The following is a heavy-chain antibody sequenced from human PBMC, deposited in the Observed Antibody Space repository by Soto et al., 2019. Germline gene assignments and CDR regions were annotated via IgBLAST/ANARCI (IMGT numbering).Heavy chain of an antibody. Sequence: EVQLVESGGGLVKPGGSLRLSCAASGFTFSSYSMNWVRQAPGKGLEWVSSISSSSSYIYYADSVKGRFTTSRDNAKNSLYLQMNSLRAEDTAVYYGARDSAEYSNYDSFDPWGQGTLVTVSS. CDR1: GFTFSSYS. CDR2: ISSSSSYI. CDR3: ARDSAEYSNYDSFDP. D-gene: IGHD4-4*01. V-gene: IGHV3-21*01. J-gene: IGHJ5*02.